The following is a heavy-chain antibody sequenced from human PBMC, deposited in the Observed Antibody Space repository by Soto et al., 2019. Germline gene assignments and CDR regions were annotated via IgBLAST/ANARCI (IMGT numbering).Heavy chain of an antibody. Sequence: QVQLVESGGGVVQPGRSLRLSCAASGFTFSSYAMHWVRQAPGKGPEWVAVISYDGSNKYYADSVKGRFTISRDNSKNTLYLQMNSLRAEDTAVYYCARDMVRGVIIGGMDVWGQGTTVTVSS. CDR3: ARDMVRGVIIGGMDV. J-gene: IGHJ6*02. V-gene: IGHV3-30-3*01. D-gene: IGHD3-10*01. CDR2: ISYDGSNK. CDR1: GFTFSSYA.